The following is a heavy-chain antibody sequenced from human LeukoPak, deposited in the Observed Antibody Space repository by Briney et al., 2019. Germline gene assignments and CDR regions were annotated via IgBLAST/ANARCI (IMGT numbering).Heavy chain of an antibody. CDR2: IKQDGSEK. J-gene: IGHJ4*02. D-gene: IGHD3-3*01. Sequence: GGSLRLSCAASGFTFSTYGMHWVRQAPGKGLEWVANIKQDGSEKYYVDSVKGRFTISRDNAKNSLYLQMNSLRAEDTAVYYCARVGYDFWSGYYPPYFDYWGQGTLVTVSS. CDR1: GFTFSTYG. V-gene: IGHV3-7*01. CDR3: ARVGYDFWSGYYPPYFDY.